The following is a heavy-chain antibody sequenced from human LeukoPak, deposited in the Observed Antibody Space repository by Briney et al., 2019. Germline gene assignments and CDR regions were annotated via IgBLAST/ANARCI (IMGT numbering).Heavy chain of an antibody. CDR3: ARVTIPYYDSSGLMDY. J-gene: IGHJ4*02. CDR1: GGSTSSYY. D-gene: IGHD3-22*01. CDR2: IYYSGST. Sequence: SETLSLTCTVSGGSTSSYYWSWIRQPPGKGLEWIGYIYYSGSTNYNPSLKSRVTISVDTSKNQFSLRLSSVTAADTAVYYCARVTIPYYDSSGLMDYWGQGTLVTVSS. V-gene: IGHV4-59*01.